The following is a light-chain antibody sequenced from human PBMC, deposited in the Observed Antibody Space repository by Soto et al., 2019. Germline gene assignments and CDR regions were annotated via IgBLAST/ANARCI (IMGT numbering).Light chain of an antibody. CDR2: DAS. J-gene: IGKJ5*01. Sequence: EIVLTQSPATLSLSPGERATLSCRASQSVSSYLAWYQQKPGQAPRLLISDASNRATGIPARFSGSGSGTDFALTISSLEPEDFAVYYCQQRSNWRTFGQVTRLEIK. CDR1: QSVSSY. V-gene: IGKV3-11*01. CDR3: QQRSNWRT.